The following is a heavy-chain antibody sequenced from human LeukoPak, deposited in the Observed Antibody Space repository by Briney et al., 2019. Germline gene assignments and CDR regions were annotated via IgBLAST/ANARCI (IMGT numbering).Heavy chain of an antibody. Sequence: PGRSLRLSCAASGFTFDDYAMHWVRQAPGKGLEWVSGISWNSGSIGYADSVKGRFTISRDNAKNSLYLQMNSLRAEDTALYYCAKDYKIPEAYGSGSWAFNGMDVWGQGTTVTVSS. J-gene: IGHJ6*02. CDR1: GFTFDDYA. CDR2: ISWNSGSI. D-gene: IGHD3-10*01. CDR3: AKDYKIPEAYGSGSWAFNGMDV. V-gene: IGHV3-9*01.